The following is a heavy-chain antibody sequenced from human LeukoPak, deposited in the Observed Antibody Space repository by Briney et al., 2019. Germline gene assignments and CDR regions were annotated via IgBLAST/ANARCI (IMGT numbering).Heavy chain of an antibody. CDR1: GGSISSYY. J-gene: IGHJ4*02. D-gene: IGHD3-22*01. V-gene: IGHV4-59*01. Sequence: PSETLSLTCTVSGGSISSYYWSWIRQPPGKGLEWIGYVSYSGSTNYNPSLKSRVTISVDTSKNQFSLKLSSVTAADTAVYYCARDFTSRGGYACYFDYWGQGTLVTVSS. CDR2: VSYSGST. CDR3: ARDFTSRGGYACYFDY.